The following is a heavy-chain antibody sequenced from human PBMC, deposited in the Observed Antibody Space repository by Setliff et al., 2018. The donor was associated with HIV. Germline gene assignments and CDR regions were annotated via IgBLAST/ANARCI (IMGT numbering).Heavy chain of an antibody. CDR1: GYSIISEYY. J-gene: IGHJ4*02. D-gene: IGHD3-3*02. CDR3: GRLDTFLNHFDY. V-gene: IGHV4-38-2*01. CDR2: VYQSGTT. Sequence: PSETLSLTCAVSGYSIISEYYWGWVRQSPGKGLEWIGTVYQSGTTYYNPSLKGRITLSIDRSKDQFSLRLTSVTAADTAIYYCGRLDTFLNHFDYWGQGVPVTVSS.